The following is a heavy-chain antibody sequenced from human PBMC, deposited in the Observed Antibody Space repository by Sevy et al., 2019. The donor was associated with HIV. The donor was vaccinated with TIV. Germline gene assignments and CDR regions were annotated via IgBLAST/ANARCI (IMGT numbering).Heavy chain of an antibody. J-gene: IGHJ6*03. D-gene: IGHD3-22*01. CDR2: ISGSGGST. V-gene: IGHV3-23*01. CDR3: AADSSGFQRAWYYYYYMDV. Sequence: GGSLRLSCAASGFTFSSYAMSWVRQAPGKGLEWVSAISGSGGSTYYAVSVKGRFTISRDNSKNTLYLQMNSLRAEDTAVYYCAADSSGFQRAWYYYYYMDVWGKGTTVTVSS. CDR1: GFTFSSYA.